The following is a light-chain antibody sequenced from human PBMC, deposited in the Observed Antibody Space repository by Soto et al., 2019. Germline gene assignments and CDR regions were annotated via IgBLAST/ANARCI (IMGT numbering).Light chain of an antibody. CDR3: LQDYNYPWT. CDR1: QSISNW. V-gene: IGKV1-5*01. CDR2: DAS. J-gene: IGKJ1*01. Sequence: DIQMTQSPSTLSASVGDRVTITCRASQSISNWLAWYQQKPGKAPKLLIYDASTLESGVPSRFSGSGSGTEFTLTISTLQPEDFATYYCLQDYNYPWTFGQGTMVDI.